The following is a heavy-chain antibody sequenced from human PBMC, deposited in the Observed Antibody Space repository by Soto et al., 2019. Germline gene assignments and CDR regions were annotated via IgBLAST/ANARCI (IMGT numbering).Heavy chain of an antibody. J-gene: IGHJ6*02. CDR1: GGSISSYY. CDR3: ARSPASSGYLDYYYYGMDV. CDR2: IYYSGST. Sequence: SETLSLTCTVSGGSISSYYWSWIRQPPGKGLEWIGYIYYSGSTNYNPSLKSRVTISVDTSKNQFSLKLSSVTAADTAVYYCARSPASSGYLDYYYYGMDVWGQGTTVTVSS. V-gene: IGHV4-59*08. D-gene: IGHD3-3*01.